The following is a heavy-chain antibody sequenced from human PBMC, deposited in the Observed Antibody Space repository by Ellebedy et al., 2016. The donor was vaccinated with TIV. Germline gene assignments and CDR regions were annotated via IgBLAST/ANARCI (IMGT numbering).Heavy chain of an antibody. CDR2: IYYIGST. Sequence: SETLSLTCTVSGGSISSYYWSWIRQPPGKGLEWIGYIYYIGSTNYNPSLKSRVTISVDTSKNHFSLKLSSVTAADTAVYYCARGGASFSDYWGQGILVTVSS. J-gene: IGHJ4*02. CDR3: ARGGASFSDY. D-gene: IGHD1-26*01. V-gene: IGHV4-59*12. CDR1: GGSISSYY.